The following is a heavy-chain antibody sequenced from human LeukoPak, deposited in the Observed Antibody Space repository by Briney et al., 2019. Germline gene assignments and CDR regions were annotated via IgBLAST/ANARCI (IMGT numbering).Heavy chain of an antibody. D-gene: IGHD1-14*01. V-gene: IGHV4-34*01. CDR3: ARDRSSYFDS. J-gene: IGHJ4*02. CDR2: INHSGST. CDR1: GGSFSGYY. Sequence: SETLSLTCAVYGGSFSGYYWSWIRQPPGKGLEWIGEINHSGSTNYNPSLKSRVTISVDTSKNQFSLRLTSVTAADTAVYYCARDRSSYFDSWGQGTLVTVSS.